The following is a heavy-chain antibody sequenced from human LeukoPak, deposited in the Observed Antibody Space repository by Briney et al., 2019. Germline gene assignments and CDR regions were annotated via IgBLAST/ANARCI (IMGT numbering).Heavy chain of an antibody. Sequence: GGSLRLSCAASGFTFSTSWMYWVRQAPGKGLVWVSRINSDESITTYADSVKGRFTISRDNAKNTLYLQMNSLRAEDTAVYYCARGLVRCFLDYWGQGTPVTVSS. J-gene: IGHJ4*02. CDR1: GFTFSTSW. CDR3: ARGLVRCFLDY. CDR2: INSDESIT. V-gene: IGHV3-74*01. D-gene: IGHD4-11*01.